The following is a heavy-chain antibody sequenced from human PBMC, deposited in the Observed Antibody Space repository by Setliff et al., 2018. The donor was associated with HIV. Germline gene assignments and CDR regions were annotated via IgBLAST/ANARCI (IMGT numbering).Heavy chain of an antibody. D-gene: IGHD2-15*01. CDR3: ARTRGFSTPDYFDF. Sequence: PGGSLRLSCAASKFTFSDYAMNWVRQAPGKGLEWVSSISSRGSSIYYADSAKGRFTISRDNAKNSLYLQMNSLRAEDTAVYYCARTRGFSTPDYFDFWARGTLVTVSS. J-gene: IGHJ4*02. V-gene: IGHV3-21*01. CDR2: ISSRGSSI. CDR1: KFTFSDYA.